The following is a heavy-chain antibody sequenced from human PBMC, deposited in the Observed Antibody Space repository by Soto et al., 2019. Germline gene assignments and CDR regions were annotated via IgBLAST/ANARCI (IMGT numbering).Heavy chain of an antibody. J-gene: IGHJ4*02. V-gene: IGHV3-23*01. CDR2: ISGSGGST. D-gene: IGHD1-26*01. CDR1: GFTFSSYA. CDR3: AKERKATIVGATSSYFDY. Sequence: GGSLRLSCAASGFTFSSYAMSWVRQAPGKGLEWVSAISGSGGSTYYADSVKGRFTISRDNSKNTLYLQMNSLRAEDTAVYYCAKERKATIVGATSSYFDYWGQGTLVTVSS.